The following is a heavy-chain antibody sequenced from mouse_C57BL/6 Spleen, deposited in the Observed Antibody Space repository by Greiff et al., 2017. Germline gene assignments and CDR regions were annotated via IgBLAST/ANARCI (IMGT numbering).Heavy chain of an antibody. V-gene: IGHV5-12*01. J-gene: IGHJ1*03. Sequence: EVMLVESGGGLVQPGGSLKLSCAASGFTFSDYYMYWVRQTPEKRLEWVAYISNGGGSTDYPDTVKGRFTISRDNAKNTLYLQMSRLKSEDTAMYYCARRATWYFDVWGTGTTVTVSS. CDR1: GFTFSDYY. D-gene: IGHD3-1*01. CDR2: ISNGGGST. CDR3: ARRATWYFDV.